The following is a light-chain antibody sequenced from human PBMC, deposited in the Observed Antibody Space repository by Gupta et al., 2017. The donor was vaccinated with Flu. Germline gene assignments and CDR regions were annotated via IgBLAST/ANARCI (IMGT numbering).Light chain of an antibody. J-gene: IGKJ2*02. CDR2: GAS. CDR1: PSIDSKY. Sequence: EVVLTQSPGTLSLSLGETATLSCRASPSIDSKYLAWYQQKRGLAPRLLIFGASSRATDIPDRFIGSGSVTDFTLTIDRLEPEDFAVYYCQDDCNSLCTFGQGTKMEI. V-gene: IGKV3-20*01. CDR3: QDDCNSLCT.